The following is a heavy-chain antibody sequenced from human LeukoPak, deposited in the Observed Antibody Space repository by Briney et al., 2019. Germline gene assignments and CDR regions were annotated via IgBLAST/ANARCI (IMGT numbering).Heavy chain of an antibody. J-gene: IGHJ6*04. CDR2: IWYGGSNK. V-gene: IGHV3-33*01. CDR1: GFTFSSYG. Sequence: GGSLRLSCAASGFTFSSYGMHWVRQAPGKGLEWVAVIWYGGSNKYYADSVKGRFTISRDNSKNTLYLQMNSLRAEDTAVYYCARDGGYSSSWSYYYYGMDVWGKGTTVTVSS. D-gene: IGHD6-13*01. CDR3: ARDGGYSSSWSYYYYGMDV.